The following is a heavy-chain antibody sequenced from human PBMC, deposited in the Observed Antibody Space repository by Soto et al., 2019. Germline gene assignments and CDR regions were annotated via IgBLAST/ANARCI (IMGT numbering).Heavy chain of an antibody. CDR3: ARDQRPAVVVAATSGMDV. Sequence: QVQLVESGGGVVQPGRPLRLSCAASGFTFSSYGMHWVRQAPGKGLEWVAVIWYDGSNKYYADSVKGRFTISRDNSKNTLYLQMNSLRAEDTAVYYCARDQRPAVVVAATSGMDVWGQGTTVTVSS. V-gene: IGHV3-33*01. CDR2: IWYDGSNK. J-gene: IGHJ6*02. CDR1: GFTFSSYG. D-gene: IGHD2-15*01.